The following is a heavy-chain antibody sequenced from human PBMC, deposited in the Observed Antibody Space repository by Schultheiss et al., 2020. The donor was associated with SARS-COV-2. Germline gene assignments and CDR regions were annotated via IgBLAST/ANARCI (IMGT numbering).Heavy chain of an antibody. V-gene: IGHV6-1*01. D-gene: IGHD3-22*01. Sequence: SQTLSLTCAISGDSVSSNSAAWNWIRQSPSRGLEWLGRTYYRSKWYNDYAVSVKSRITINPDTSKNQFSLKLSSVTAADTAVYYCARSTMIVVWGYGMDVWAKGPRSPSP. J-gene: IGHJ6*02. CDR2: TYYRSKWYN. CDR1: GDSVSSNSAA. CDR3: ARSTMIVVWGYGMDV.